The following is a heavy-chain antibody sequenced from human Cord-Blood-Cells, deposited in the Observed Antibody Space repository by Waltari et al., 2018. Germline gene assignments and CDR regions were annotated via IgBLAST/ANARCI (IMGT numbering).Heavy chain of an antibody. D-gene: IGHD3-9*01. CDR2: INPNSGGT. CDR1: GYTSTGHY. V-gene: IGHV1-2*02. Sequence: QVQLVQSGAEVKKPGASVKVSCQASGYTSTGHYMPWVRQAPGQGLEWMGWINPNSGGTNYAQKFQGRVTMTRDTSISTAYMELSRLRSDDTAVYYCARGGPLYYDILTGYFDYWGQGTLVTVSS. CDR3: ARGGPLYYDILTGYFDY. J-gene: IGHJ4*02.